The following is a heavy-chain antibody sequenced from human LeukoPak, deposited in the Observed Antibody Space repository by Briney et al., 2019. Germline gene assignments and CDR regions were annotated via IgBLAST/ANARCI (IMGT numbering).Heavy chain of an antibody. V-gene: IGHV3-15*01. CDR3: TTDLAVVVPAALFHYYYGMDV. Sequence: GGSLRLSCAASGFTFSNAWMSWVRQAPGKGLEWVGRIKSKTDGGTTDYAAPVKGRFTISRDDSKNTLYLQMNSLKTEDTAVYYCTTDLAVVVPAALFHYYYGMDVWGQGTTVTVSS. J-gene: IGHJ6*02. CDR2: IKSKTDGGTT. CDR1: GFTFSNAW. D-gene: IGHD2-2*01.